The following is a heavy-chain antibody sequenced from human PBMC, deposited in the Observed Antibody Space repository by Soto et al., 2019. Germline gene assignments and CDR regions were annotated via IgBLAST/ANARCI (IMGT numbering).Heavy chain of an antibody. CDR3: ARDSVYDFWSGYSTQHHYYYGMDV. CDR2: INPSGGST. V-gene: IGHV1-46*01. J-gene: IGHJ6*02. CDR1: GYTFTSYY. D-gene: IGHD3-3*01. Sequence: GASVKVSCKASGYTFTSYYMHWVRQAPGQGLEWMGIINPSGGSTSYAQKFQGRVTMTRDTSTSTVYMELSSLRSEDTAVYYCARDSVYDFWSGYSTQHHYYYGMDVWGQGTTVTVSS.